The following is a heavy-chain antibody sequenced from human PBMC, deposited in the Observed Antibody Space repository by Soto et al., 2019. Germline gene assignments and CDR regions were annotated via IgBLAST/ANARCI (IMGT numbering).Heavy chain of an antibody. V-gene: IGHV4-31*03. CDR2: IYYSGST. J-gene: IGHJ4*02. CDR1: GGSISSGSYC. Sequence: QVQLQESGPGLVKPSQTLSLTCTVSGGSISSGSYCWSWIRQHPGKGLEWIGYIYYSGSTYYNPCLKSRVTISVDTSKNQFSLKLSSVTAADTAVYYCAIAVTTVTTYDYWGQGTLVTVSS. D-gene: IGHD4-17*01. CDR3: AIAVTTVTTYDY.